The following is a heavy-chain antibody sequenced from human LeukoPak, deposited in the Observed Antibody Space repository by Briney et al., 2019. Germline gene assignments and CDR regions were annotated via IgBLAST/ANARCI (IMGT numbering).Heavy chain of an antibody. CDR2: INPNSGGT. CDR1: GYTFTGYY. Sequence: GASVKVSCKASGYTFTGYYMHWVRQAPGQGLEWMGWINPNSGGTNYAQKFQGRVTMTRDTSISTAYMELSRLRSDDTAVYYCARRYGDYEGFRPATEPLGYWGQGTLVTVSS. J-gene: IGHJ4*02. CDR3: ARRYGDYEGFRPATEPLGY. V-gene: IGHV1-2*02. D-gene: IGHD4-17*01.